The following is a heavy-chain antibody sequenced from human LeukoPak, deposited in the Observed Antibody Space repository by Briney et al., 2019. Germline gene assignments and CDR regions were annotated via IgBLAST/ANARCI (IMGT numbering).Heavy chain of an antibody. J-gene: IGHJ6*03. D-gene: IGHD3-16*01. CDR1: GFTFSNAW. CDR2: IKSKTDGGTT. Sequence: GGSLRLSCAASGFTFSNAWMSWVRQAPGKGLEWVGRIKSKTDGGTTDYAAPVKGRFNISRDDSKNTLYLQMNSLKTEDTAVYYCTTGPTYDYVWGSHYYYYYMDVWGKGTTVTVSS. CDR3: TTGPTYDYVWGSHYYYYYMDV. V-gene: IGHV3-15*01.